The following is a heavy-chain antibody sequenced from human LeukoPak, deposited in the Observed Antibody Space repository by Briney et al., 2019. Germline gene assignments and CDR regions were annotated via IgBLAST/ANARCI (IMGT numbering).Heavy chain of an antibody. CDR1: GGSFSGYY. D-gene: IGHD2-15*01. CDR3: ARDLSYCSGGSCYYYYMDV. J-gene: IGHJ6*03. V-gene: IGHV4-34*01. Sequence: SETLSLTCAVYGGSFSGYYWSWIRQPPGKGLEWIGSIYYSGSTYYNPSLKSRVTISLDTFKNQFSLKLSSVTAADTAVYYCARDLSYCSGGSCYYYYMDVWGKGTTVTVSS. CDR2: IYYSGST.